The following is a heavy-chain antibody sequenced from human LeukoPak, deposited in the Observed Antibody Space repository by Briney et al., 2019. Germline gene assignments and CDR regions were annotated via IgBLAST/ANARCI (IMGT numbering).Heavy chain of an antibody. V-gene: IGHV1-69*05. CDR1: GGTFSSYA. J-gene: IGHJ5*02. Sequence: EASVKVSCKASGGTFSSYAISWVRQAPGQGLEWMGGIIPIFGTANYAQKFQGRVTITTDESTSTAYMELSSLRSEDTAVYYCARGIPTGTTAGGWFDPWGQGTLVTVSS. CDR3: ARGIPTGTTAGGWFDP. CDR2: IIPIFGTA. D-gene: IGHD1-1*01.